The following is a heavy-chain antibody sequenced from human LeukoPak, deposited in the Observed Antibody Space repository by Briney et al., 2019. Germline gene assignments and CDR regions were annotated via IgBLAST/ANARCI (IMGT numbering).Heavy chain of an antibody. J-gene: IGHJ4*02. CDR3: ARDLTDYSSGWYYAY. Sequence: GGSLRLSCAASGFTFRNNWMSWVRQAPGKGLEWVANIKQDGSDKNYVDSVKGRFTISRDNAKNSLFLQMNSLRAEDTAVYYCARDLTDYSSGWYYAYWGQGTLVTVSS. D-gene: IGHD6-19*01. CDR1: GFTFRNNW. CDR2: IKQDGSDK. V-gene: IGHV3-7*01.